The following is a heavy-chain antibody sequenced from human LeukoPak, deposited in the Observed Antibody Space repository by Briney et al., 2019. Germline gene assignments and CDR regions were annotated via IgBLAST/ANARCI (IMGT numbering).Heavy chain of an antibody. D-gene: IGHD1-26*01. CDR1: GGSFSGYY. V-gene: IGHV4-34*01. Sequence: SETLSLNCAVYGGSFSGYYWSWIRQPPGQGLVLIGEINHSGSTNYNPSLKSRVTISVDTSKNQFSLKLSSVTAADTAVYYCASGYGSGSYGPDYFDYWGQGTLVTVSS. J-gene: IGHJ4*02. CDR3: ASGYGSGSYGPDYFDY. CDR2: INHSGST.